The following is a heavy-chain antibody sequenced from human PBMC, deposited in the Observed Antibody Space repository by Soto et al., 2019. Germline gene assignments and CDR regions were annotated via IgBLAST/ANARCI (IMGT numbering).Heavy chain of an antibody. D-gene: IGHD2-21*02. V-gene: IGHV4-30-4*01. CDR1: GGSITSDDYY. Sequence: QVQLQESGPGLVKPSPSLSLTCTVSGGSITSDDYYWSWIRQPPGGGLEWIGYIFYSGSTHYNPSLKSRFIISLDTSKKQVSLKLSSVTAADTAVYYCASANCGGDCSYRHDRYYFESWCQGTLVTVSS. CDR2: IFYSGST. J-gene: IGHJ4*02. CDR3: ASANCGGDCSYRHDRYYFES.